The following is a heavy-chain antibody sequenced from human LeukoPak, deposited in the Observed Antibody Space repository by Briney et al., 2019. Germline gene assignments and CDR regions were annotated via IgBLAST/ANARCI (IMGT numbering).Heavy chain of an antibody. D-gene: IGHD1-14*01. V-gene: IGHV6-1*01. CDR2: TYYRSKWFN. CDR3: GRAPGTYDAFDI. J-gene: IGHJ3*02. Sequence: SQTLSLTCAISGDSVSSNSAAWSWIRQSPSRGLEWLGRTYYRSKWFNDSALSVKSRITINPDTSKNQFSLQLNSVTAEDTAVYYCGRAPGTYDAFDIWGQGTMVTVSS. CDR1: GDSVSSNSAA.